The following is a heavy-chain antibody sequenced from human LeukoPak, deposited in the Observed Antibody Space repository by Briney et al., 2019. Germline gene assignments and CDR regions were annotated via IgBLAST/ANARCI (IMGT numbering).Heavy chain of an antibody. Sequence: MGWMNPNSGNKGYAQRFQGRVTMTRNTSISTAYMELSSLRSEDTAVYYCARSPMVRGGLDVWGQGTTVTVSS. V-gene: IGHV1-8*01. CDR3: ARSPMVRGGLDV. CDR2: MNPNSGNK. J-gene: IGHJ6*02. D-gene: IGHD3-10*01.